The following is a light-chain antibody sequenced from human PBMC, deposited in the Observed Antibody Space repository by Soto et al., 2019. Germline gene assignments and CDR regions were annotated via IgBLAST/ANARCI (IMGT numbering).Light chain of an antibody. CDR1: QTISSW. Sequence: DIQMTQSPSTLSGSVGDRVTITGRASQTISSWLAWYQQKPGKASRLLIYEASTLKSGVPSRVSGSGSETEFTLTISSLQPDDFAPHYCQQYNSYSPWTFGEGTKVDIK. CDR3: QQYNSYSPWT. J-gene: IGKJ1*01. V-gene: IGKV1-5*03. CDR2: EAS.